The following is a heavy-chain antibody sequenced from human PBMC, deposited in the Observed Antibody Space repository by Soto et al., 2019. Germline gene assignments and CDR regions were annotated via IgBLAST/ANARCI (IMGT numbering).Heavy chain of an antibody. CDR3: AGRYSTTHRSFDY. D-gene: IGHD5-12*01. Sequence: SETLSLTCAASGYSISSGYHWGCIRQPPGKGLEWIGIINHSENTYYNPSLKSRVTMSVDTSKNQFSLNLSSVTAADTAIYYCAGRYSTTHRSFDYWGQGALVTV. CDR1: GYSISSGYH. V-gene: IGHV4-38-2*01. CDR2: INHSENT. J-gene: IGHJ4*02.